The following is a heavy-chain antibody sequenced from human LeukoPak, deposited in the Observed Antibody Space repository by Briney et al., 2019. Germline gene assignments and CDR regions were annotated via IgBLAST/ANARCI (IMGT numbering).Heavy chain of an antibody. J-gene: IGHJ4*02. D-gene: IGHD2-2*01. Sequence: ASVKVSCKASGYTFTSYYMHWVRQAPGQGLEWMGIINPSGGSTSYAQKFQGRVTMTRDTSTSTVYMELSSLRSEDTAVYYCARDRGRGPRNIVVVPAASRGYFDYWGQGTLVTVSS. CDR2: INPSGGST. CDR3: ARDRGRGPRNIVVVPAASRGYFDY. V-gene: IGHV1-46*01. CDR1: GYTFTSYY.